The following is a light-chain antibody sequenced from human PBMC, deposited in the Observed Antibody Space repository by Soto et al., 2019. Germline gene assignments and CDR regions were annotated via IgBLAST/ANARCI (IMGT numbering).Light chain of an antibody. CDR3: QQYGSSPPYT. CDR1: QSVSSNY. V-gene: IGKV3-20*01. J-gene: IGKJ2*01. Sequence: EVVLTQSPGTLSLSPGERATLSCRASQSVSSNYLAWYQQKPGQAPRLLIYGASNRATGVPDRFSGSGSGTDFTLTISRLEPEDFAVYTCQQYGSSPPYTFGQGTKLEIK. CDR2: GAS.